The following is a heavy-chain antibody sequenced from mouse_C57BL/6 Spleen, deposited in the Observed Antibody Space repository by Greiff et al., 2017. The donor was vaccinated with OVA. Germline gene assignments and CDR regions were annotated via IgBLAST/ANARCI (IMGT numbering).Heavy chain of an antibody. Sequence: EVKLVESGGGLVKPGGSLKLSCAASGFTFSDYGMHWVRQAPEKGLEWVAYISSGSSTIYYADTVKGRFTISRDNAKNTLYLQMTSLRSEDTAMYYCASNYDAMDYWGQGTSVTVSS. CDR3: ASNYDAMDY. CDR1: GFTFSDYG. CDR2: ISSGSSTI. V-gene: IGHV5-17*01. J-gene: IGHJ4*01. D-gene: IGHD2-1*01.